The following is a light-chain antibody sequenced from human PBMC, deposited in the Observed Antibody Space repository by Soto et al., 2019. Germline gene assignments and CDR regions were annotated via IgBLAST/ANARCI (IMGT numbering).Light chain of an antibody. CDR1: QSVSSN. Sequence: EVVMTQSPATLSVSPGERATLSCRASQSVSSNVAWYQQKSGQAPRLLIYATSSRATDIPDRFIGYGSGTDFTLTISGLEPEDFAVYYCQQYGSSLSTFGQGTKVDIK. V-gene: IGKV3-20*01. J-gene: IGKJ1*01. CDR3: QQYGSSLST. CDR2: ATS.